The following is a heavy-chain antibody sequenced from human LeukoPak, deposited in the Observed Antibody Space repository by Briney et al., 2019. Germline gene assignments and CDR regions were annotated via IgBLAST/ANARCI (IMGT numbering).Heavy chain of an antibody. CDR2: IYYSGST. CDR3: AGERLDGGSNFDY. D-gene: IGHD4-23*01. Sequence: SETLSLTCTVSGGSVSSGSYYWSWIRQPPGKGLEWIGYIYYSGSTNYNPSLKSRVTISVDTSKNQFSLKLSSVTAADTAVYYCAGERLDGGSNFDYWGQGTLVTVSS. V-gene: IGHV4-61*01. CDR1: GGSVSSGSYY. J-gene: IGHJ4*02.